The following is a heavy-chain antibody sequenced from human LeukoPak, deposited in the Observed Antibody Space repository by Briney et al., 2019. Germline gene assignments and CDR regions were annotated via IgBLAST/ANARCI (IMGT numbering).Heavy chain of an antibody. V-gene: IGHV3-23*01. Sequence: GGSLRLSCAASGFTFSSYAMSWVRQAPGKGLEWVSAISGSGGSTYYADSVKGRFTISRDNSKNTLYLQMNSLRADDTAVYYCARIGRRHSGSYYYFDYWGQGTLVTVSS. J-gene: IGHJ4*02. CDR1: GFTFSSYA. CDR3: ARIGRRHSGSYYYFDY. D-gene: IGHD1-26*01. CDR2: ISGSGGST.